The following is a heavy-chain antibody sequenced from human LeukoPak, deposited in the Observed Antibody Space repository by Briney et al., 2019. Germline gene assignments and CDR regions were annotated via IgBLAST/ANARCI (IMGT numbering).Heavy chain of an antibody. CDR3: ARGNWAIFGVVSIYFDY. J-gene: IGHJ4*02. CDR2: IYHSGST. V-gene: IGHV4-4*02. CDR1: GFTFSSYTM. D-gene: IGHD3-3*01. Sequence: GSLRLSCAASGFTFSSYTMSRVRQPPGKGLEWIGEIYHSGSTNYNPSLKSRVTISVDKSKNQFSLKLSSVTAADTAVYYCARGNWAIFGVVSIYFDYWGQGTLVTVSS.